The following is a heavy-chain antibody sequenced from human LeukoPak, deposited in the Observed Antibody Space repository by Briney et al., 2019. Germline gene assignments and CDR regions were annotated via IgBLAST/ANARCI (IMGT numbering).Heavy chain of an antibody. J-gene: IGHJ4*02. CDR3: ARKYSSSWYSYFDY. V-gene: IGHV1-69*05. CDR2: IIPIFGTA. D-gene: IGHD6-13*01. Sequence: GASVKVSCKASGGTFSSYAISWVRQAPGQGLEWMGGIIPIFGTANYAQKFQGRVTITTAESTSTAYMELSSLRSEDTAVYYCARKYSSSWYSYFDYWGQGTLVTVSS. CDR1: GGTFSSYA.